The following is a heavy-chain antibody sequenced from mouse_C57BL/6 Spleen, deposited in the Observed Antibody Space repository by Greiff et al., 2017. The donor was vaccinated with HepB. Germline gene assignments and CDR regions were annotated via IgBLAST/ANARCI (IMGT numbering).Heavy chain of an antibody. V-gene: IGHV1-39*01. CDR3: ATLYYYGSSYYAMDY. J-gene: IGHJ4*01. D-gene: IGHD1-1*01. Sequence: QLQESGPELVKPGASVKISCKASGYSFTDYNMNWVKQSNGKSLEWIGVINPNYGTTSYNQKFKGKATLTVDQSASTAYMQLNSLTSEDSAVYYCATLYYYGSSYYAMDYWGQGTSVTVSS. CDR2: INPNYGTT. CDR1: GYSFTDYN.